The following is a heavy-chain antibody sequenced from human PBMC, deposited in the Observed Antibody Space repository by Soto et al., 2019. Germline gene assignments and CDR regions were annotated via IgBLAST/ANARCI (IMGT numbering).Heavy chain of an antibody. J-gene: IGHJ5*02. CDR3: ARGIVVVPAAIYWFDP. D-gene: IGHD2-2*01. CDR1: VGSISSGGYS. V-gene: IGHV4-30-2*01. Sequence: PSETLSLACAVSVGSISSGGYSWSWILQPPGKGLEWIGYIYHSGSTYYNPSLKSRVTISVDRSKNQFSLKLSSVTAADTAVYYCARGIVVVPAAIYWFDPWGQGTLVTVSS. CDR2: IYHSGST.